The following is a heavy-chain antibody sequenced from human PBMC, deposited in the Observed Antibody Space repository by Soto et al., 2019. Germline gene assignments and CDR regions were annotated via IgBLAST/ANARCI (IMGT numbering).Heavy chain of an antibody. V-gene: IGHV3-23*01. Sequence: EVQLLESGGGLVQPGGSLRLSCAASGFAFSTYAMSWVRQAPGKGLEWVSTISGSGGSIYYADSVKGRFSISRDNSKSTLYLQMNSLRVEDTAVYFCAGQSDYWGQGTLVTVSS. CDR3: AGQSDY. J-gene: IGHJ4*02. CDR2: ISGSGGSI. CDR1: GFAFSTYA.